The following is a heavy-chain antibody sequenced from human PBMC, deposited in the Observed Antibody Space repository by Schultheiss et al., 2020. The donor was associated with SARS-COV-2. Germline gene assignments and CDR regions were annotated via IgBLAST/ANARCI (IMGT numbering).Heavy chain of an antibody. CDR2: IYYSGST. D-gene: IGHD5-18*01. CDR1: GGSFSGYY. CDR3: ARGSLQLWLPIYYYYGMDV. Sequence: SQTLSLTCAVYGGSFSGYYWSWIRQHPGKGLEWIGYIYYSGSTNYNPSVKSRVTISVDTSKNQFSLKLSSVTAADTAVYYCARGSLQLWLPIYYYYGMDVWGQGTTVTVSS. V-gene: IGHV4-34*01. J-gene: IGHJ6*02.